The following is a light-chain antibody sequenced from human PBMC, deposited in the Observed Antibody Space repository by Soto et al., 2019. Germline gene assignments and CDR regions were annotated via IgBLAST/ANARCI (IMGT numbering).Light chain of an antibody. CDR3: QQYGSSQFT. Sequence: EIVLMQSPGTLSLSPGEGATLSCRARQSVNNNYLAWYQQRPGQAPTVLIFDTSRRATGVPDRFSGSGSGTDFTLRISRVEPDDFAVYYCQQYGSSQFTFGPGTKVDIK. V-gene: IGKV3-20*01. CDR2: DTS. J-gene: IGKJ3*01. CDR1: QSVNNNY.